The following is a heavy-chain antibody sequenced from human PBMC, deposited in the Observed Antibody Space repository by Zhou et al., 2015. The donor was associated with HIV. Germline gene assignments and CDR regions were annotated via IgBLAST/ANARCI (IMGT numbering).Heavy chain of an antibody. CDR3: AREYFDYTSPDTDAFDI. D-gene: IGHD3-3*01. CDR2: IVPVFGTS. J-gene: IGHJ3*02. V-gene: IGHV1-69*01. CDR1: GGTISGSD. Sequence: QLVQSGTEVKKPGSSVKVSCKASGGTISGSDISWVRQAPGQGLEWMGGIVPVFGTSDHAQKFQGRVTITADESTSTAYMELSSLRSEDTAVYYCAREYFDYTSPDTDAFDIWGQGTLVTVSS.